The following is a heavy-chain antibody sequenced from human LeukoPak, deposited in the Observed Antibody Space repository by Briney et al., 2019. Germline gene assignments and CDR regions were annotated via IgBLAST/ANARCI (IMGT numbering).Heavy chain of an antibody. V-gene: IGHV4-39*01. D-gene: IGHD1-26*01. J-gene: IGHJ5*02. CDR1: GGSISSSGYY. CDR2: IYYSGST. Sequence: NASETLSLTCTVSGGSISSSGYYWGWIRQPPGKGLEWIASIYYSGSTYYNPSPKSRVTISVDTSKNQLSLKLSSLTAADTAVYYCARHEYSGSYYGLSWFDPWGQGTLVTVSS. CDR3: ARHEYSGSYYGLSWFDP.